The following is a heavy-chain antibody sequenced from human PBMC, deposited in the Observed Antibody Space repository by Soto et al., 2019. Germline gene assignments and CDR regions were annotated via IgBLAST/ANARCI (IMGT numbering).Heavy chain of an antibody. Sequence: GGSLRLSCAASGFTFSDYYMSWIRQAPGKGLGWVSVISGSGGSTYYADSVKGRFTISRDNSKNTLYLQMNSLRAEDTAVYYCAKDRSEGAYDLFDYWGQGTLVTVSS. CDR2: ISGSGGST. CDR3: AKDRSEGAYDLFDY. D-gene: IGHD5-12*01. V-gene: IGHV3-23*01. CDR1: GFTFSDYY. J-gene: IGHJ4*02.